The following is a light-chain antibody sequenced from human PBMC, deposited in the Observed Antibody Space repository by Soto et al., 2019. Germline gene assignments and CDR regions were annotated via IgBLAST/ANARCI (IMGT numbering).Light chain of an antibody. V-gene: IGLV8-61*01. CDR1: SGSFSASNH. CDR2: NTN. Sequence: QTVVTQEASVSVSPGTTVTLTCGLSSGSFSASNHPSWYQQTPGQAPRTLIYNTNTRSSGVPDRFSGSILGNKAALTITGAYADGESDYCVLYMGSGIGVFGGGTKLTVL. J-gene: IGLJ3*02. CDR3: VLYMGSGIGV.